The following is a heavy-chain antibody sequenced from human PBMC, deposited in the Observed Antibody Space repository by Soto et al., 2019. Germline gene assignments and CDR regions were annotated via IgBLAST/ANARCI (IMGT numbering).Heavy chain of an antibody. Sequence: SETLSLTCTVSGGSISSGSYHWSWIRQHPGKGLEWIGNIYYSGSSYHNPSLKSRATISIDMSKDQFSLRLGSVTAADTAVYYCARVEGSSYYFRHDCWGRGTLVTVSS. J-gene: IGHJ4*02. CDR1: GGSISSGSYH. V-gene: IGHV4-31*03. D-gene: IGHD1-26*01. CDR3: ARVEGSSYYFRHDC. CDR2: IYYSGSS.